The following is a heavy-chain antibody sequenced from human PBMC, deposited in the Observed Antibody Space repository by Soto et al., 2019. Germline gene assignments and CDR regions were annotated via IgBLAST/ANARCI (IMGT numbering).Heavy chain of an antibody. Sequence: SETLSLTCAVYGGSFSGYYWSWIRQPPGKGLEWIGEINHSGSTNYNPSLKSRVTISVDTSKNQFSLKLSSVTAADTAVYYCARGPGGLFYYYYGMDVWGQGTKVTVSS. D-gene: IGHD3-16*01. CDR3: ARGPGGLFYYYYGMDV. J-gene: IGHJ6*02. CDR2: INHSGST. V-gene: IGHV4-34*01. CDR1: GGSFSGYY.